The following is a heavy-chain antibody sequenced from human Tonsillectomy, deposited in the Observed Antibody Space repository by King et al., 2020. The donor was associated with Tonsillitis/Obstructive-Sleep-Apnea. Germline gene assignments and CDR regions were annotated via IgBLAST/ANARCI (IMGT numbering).Heavy chain of an antibody. J-gene: IGHJ4*02. CDR3: ARDDVVGRYIDS. CDR1: GYTFSRYY. CDR2: INPSDGIT. V-gene: IGHV1-46*01. Sequence: QLVQSGAEVKTPGASVKVSCKASGYTFSRYYIHWVRQARGQGLEWLGIINPSDGITTYAQKFQGRVTWTTDTSASTVSLELSSLRSEDTAVYYCARDDVVGRYIDSWGQGTLVTVSS. D-gene: IGHD2-21*01.